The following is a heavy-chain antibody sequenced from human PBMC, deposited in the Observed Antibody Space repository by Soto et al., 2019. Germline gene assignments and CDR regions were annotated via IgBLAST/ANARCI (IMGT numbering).Heavy chain of an antibody. Sequence: QVQLVQSGAEVKEPGASVKISCKASGYTFTSYGISWVRQAPGQGLEWMPWISAYNGDTNYAQKVQGRVTMTTDTTTSTAFMELRSLRFDDTTVYYSVRDQDGNMNIVNLGQGTLVTVSS. CDR3: VRDQDGNMNIVN. CDR2: ISAYNGDT. V-gene: IGHV1-18*01. CDR1: GYTFTSYG. J-gene: IGHJ4*02. D-gene: IGHD2-15*01.